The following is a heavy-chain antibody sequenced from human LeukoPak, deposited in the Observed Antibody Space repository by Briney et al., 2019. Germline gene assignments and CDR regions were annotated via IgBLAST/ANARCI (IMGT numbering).Heavy chain of an antibody. D-gene: IGHD1/OR15-1a*01. Sequence: GGSLRLSCAASGFSLSSYGMHWVRQAPGKGLEWVAFLRHYGSSTFYSDSVKGRFTTSRDTSKNTLYLQMNGLRDDDTAMYYCVWRPRPSYQQKDYFDHWGQGTLVTVSS. V-gene: IGHV3-30*02. CDR2: LRHYGSST. CDR1: GFSLSSYG. CDR3: VWRPRPSYQQKDYFDH. J-gene: IGHJ4*02.